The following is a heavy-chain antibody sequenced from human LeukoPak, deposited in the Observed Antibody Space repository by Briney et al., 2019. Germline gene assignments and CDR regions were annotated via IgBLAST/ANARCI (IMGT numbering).Heavy chain of an antibody. CDR2: IYYSGST. Sequence: PSETLSLTCTVSGGSISSSSYYWGWIRQPPGKGLEWIGSIYYSGSTYYNPSLKSRVIISVDTSKNQFSLKLTSVTAADTAVYYCARAGVAATQFDYWGQGTLVTVSS. J-gene: IGHJ4*02. D-gene: IGHD6-25*01. CDR3: ARAGVAATQFDY. CDR1: GGSISSSSYY. V-gene: IGHV4-39*07.